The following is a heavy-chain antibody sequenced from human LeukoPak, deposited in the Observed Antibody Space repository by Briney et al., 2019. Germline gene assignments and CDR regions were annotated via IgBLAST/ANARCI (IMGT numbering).Heavy chain of an antibody. CDR3: ARGADYYDIDY. V-gene: IGHV3-48*03. Sequence: PGGSLRLSCAASGFTFSSYEMKWVRQAPGKGLEWVSYISSSGSTIYYADSVRGRFTISRDNAKSTLYLQMNSLRAEDTAVYYCARGADYYDIDYWGQGTLVTVSS. CDR2: ISSSGSTI. D-gene: IGHD3-22*01. J-gene: IGHJ4*02. CDR1: GFTFSSYE.